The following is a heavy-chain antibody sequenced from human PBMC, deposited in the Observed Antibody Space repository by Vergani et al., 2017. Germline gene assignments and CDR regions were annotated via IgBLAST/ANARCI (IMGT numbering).Heavy chain of an antibody. CDR2: INPNSGGT. V-gene: IGHV1-2*02. J-gene: IGHJ6*03. CDR1: GYTFTGYY. D-gene: IGHD1-26*01. CDR3: AKTYSGSYYYYYYYMDV. Sequence: QVQLVQSGAEVQKPGASVKVSCKASGYTFTGYYMHWVRQAPGQGLEWMGWINPNSGGTNYAQKFQGRVTMTRDTSISTAYMELSRLRSDDTAVYYGAKTYSGSYYYYYYYMDVWGKGTTVTVSS.